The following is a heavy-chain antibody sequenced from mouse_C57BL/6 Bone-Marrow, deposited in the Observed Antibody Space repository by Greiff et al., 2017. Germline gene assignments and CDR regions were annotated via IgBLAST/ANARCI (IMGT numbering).Heavy chain of an antibody. J-gene: IGHJ3*01. D-gene: IGHD3-2*02. CDR2: IDPSDSYT. CDR1: GYTFTSYW. CDR3: ARSAQATAWFAY. Sequence: QVQLQQPGAELVMPGASVKLSCKASGYTFTSYWMHWVKQRPGQGLAWIGEIDPSDSYTNYNQKFKGKSTLTVDKSSSTAYMQLISLTSEDSAVYYCARSAQATAWFAYWGQGTLVTVSA. V-gene: IGHV1-69*01.